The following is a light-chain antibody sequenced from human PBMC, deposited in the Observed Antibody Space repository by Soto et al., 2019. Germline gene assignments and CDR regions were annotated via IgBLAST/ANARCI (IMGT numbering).Light chain of an antibody. CDR3: CSYAGTYTFVV. V-gene: IGLV2-11*01. CDR1: SSDVGGYNY. Sequence: QSALTQPRSVSGSPGQSVTISCTGTSSDVGGYNYVSWYQHHPGKAPKVMIYDVTKRPSGVPDRFSGSKSGNTASLTISGLQAEDEADYFCCSYAGTYTFVVFSGGTKLTVL. CDR2: DVT. J-gene: IGLJ2*01.